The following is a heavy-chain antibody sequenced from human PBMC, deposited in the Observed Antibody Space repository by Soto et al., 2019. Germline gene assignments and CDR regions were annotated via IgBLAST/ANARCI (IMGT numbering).Heavy chain of an antibody. D-gene: IGHD1-26*01. J-gene: IGHJ4*02. CDR3: SAATTWSCQFPY. CDR2: IWYDGSNK. V-gene: IGHV3-33*03. Sequence: QAQLVESGGGVVQPGTSLRLSCAASGFTISTHGMHWVRQAPGKGLEWVANIWYDGSNKFYAESVKGRFSISKDNSKNTLYLQMSSLRAEATAVYYCSAATTWSCQFPYWGQGTQVTVSS. CDR1: GFTISTHG.